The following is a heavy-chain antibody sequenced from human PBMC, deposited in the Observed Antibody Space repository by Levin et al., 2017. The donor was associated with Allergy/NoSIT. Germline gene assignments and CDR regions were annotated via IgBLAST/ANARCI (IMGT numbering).Heavy chain of an antibody. CDR3: ARAKSGYSDYYCDY. J-gene: IGHJ4*02. V-gene: IGHV4-59*01. CDR2: IYYSGST. Sequence: SETLSLTCTVSGGSISSYYWSWIRQPPGKGLEWIGYIYYSGSTKYNPSLKSRVTISVDTSKNQFSLTLSSGTAADTAVYYCARAKSGYSDYYCDYWGQGTLVTVSS. D-gene: IGHD5-18*01. CDR1: GGSISSYY.